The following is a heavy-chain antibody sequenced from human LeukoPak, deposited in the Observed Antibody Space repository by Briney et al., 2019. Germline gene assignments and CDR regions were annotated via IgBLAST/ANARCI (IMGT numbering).Heavy chain of an antibody. Sequence: GASVKVSCKASGYTFTGYYMHWVRQAPGQGLEWMGWINPNSGGTNYAQKFQGRVTMTRDTSISTAYMELSRLRSDDTAVYYCARTGDGYNYYNYYYMDVWGKGTTVTVTS. J-gene: IGHJ6*03. CDR1: GYTFTGYY. V-gene: IGHV1-2*02. CDR2: INPNSGGT. CDR3: ARTGDGYNYYNYYYMDV. D-gene: IGHD5-24*01.